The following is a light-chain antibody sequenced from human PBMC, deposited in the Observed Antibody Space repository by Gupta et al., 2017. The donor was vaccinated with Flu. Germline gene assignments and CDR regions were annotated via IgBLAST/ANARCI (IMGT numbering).Light chain of an antibody. CDR2: GAS. V-gene: IGKV1-16*01. J-gene: IGKJ4*01. CDR1: QNINNY. CDR3: QQYNTFPLT. Sequence: GDRVIITCRASQNINNYLAWFQQKPGKAPNSLIYGASRLQSGVPSRFSGSGSGTDFTLTIDNLQAEDFATYSCQQYNTFPLTFGGGTKVEI.